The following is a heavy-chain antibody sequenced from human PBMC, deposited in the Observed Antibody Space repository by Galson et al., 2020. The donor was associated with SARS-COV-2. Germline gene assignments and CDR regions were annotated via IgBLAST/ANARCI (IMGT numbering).Heavy chain of an antibody. CDR2: IVVGSGNT. Sequence: SVKVSCKTSGFRFTASAVQWVRQARGQRLEWIGWIVVGSGNTNYAQKFQERVTITRDMSTTTAYMELSSLRSEDTAVYYCAAFVGNNPAYWGQGTRVSVSS. J-gene: IGHJ4*02. V-gene: IGHV1-58*01. CDR1: GFRFTASA. D-gene: IGHD1-26*01. CDR3: AAFVGNNPAY.